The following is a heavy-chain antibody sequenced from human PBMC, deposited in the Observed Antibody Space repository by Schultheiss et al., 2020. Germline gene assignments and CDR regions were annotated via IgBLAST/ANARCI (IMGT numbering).Heavy chain of an antibody. Sequence: SQTLSLTCAVYGGSFSGYYWSWIRQPPGKGLEWIGEINHSGSTNYNPSLKSRVTISVDTSKNQFSLKVNSVTAADTAVYYCARAPHDSGYSYGYDYWGQGTLVTVSS. CDR3: ARAPHDSGYSYGYDY. V-gene: IGHV4-34*01. J-gene: IGHJ4*02. CDR2: INHSGST. CDR1: GGSFSGYY. D-gene: IGHD5-18*01.